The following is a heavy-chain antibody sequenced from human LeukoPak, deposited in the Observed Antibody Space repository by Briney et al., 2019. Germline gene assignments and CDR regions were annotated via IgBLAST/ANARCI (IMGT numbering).Heavy chain of an antibody. V-gene: IGHV4-4*07. CDR2: IYTSGST. CDR1: GGSISSYY. CDR3: ARDLDTAMVKGVFAFDI. J-gene: IGHJ3*02. Sequence: PSETLSLTCTVSGGSISSYYWSWIRRPAGKGLEWIGRIYTSGSTNYNPSLKSRVTMSVDTSKNQFSLKLSSVTAADTAVYYCARDLDTAMVKGVFAFDIWGQGTMVTVSS. D-gene: IGHD5-18*01.